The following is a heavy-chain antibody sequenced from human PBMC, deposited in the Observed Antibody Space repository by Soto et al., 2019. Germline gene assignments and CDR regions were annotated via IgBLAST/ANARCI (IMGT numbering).Heavy chain of an antibody. CDR2: ISGSGVST. D-gene: IGHD6-13*01. V-gene: IGHV3-23*01. Sequence: PGGSLRLSCAASGFTFSSYAISWVRQAPWKGLEWVSAISGSGVSTYYADSVKGRFTISRDNSKNTLYLQMNSLRAEDTAVYYCSKFGGIAAAGTRRVGPKYWFDPWGQGTLVT. J-gene: IGHJ5*02. CDR3: SKFGGIAAAGTRRVGPKYWFDP. CDR1: GFTFSSYA.